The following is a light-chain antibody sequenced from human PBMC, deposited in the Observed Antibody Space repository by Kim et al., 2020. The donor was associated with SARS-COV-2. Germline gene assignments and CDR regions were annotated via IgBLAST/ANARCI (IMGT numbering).Light chain of an antibody. CDR3: ASWDASLTSLI. CDR2: RNT. J-gene: IGLJ2*01. V-gene: IGLV1-47*01. Sequence: GQHVTIPCAGSRVNIDSDYTYWYQHRRGAGPTTLIYRNTQRPSGVPDRFSGSNAHTSSSLAISTLRSKDEGDFYYASWDASLTSLIFGGGSQLTVL. CDR1: RVNIDSDY.